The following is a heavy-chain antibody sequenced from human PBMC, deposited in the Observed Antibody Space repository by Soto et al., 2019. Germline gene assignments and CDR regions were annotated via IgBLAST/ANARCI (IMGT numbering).Heavy chain of an antibody. CDR3: AGTPNYYDSSGYQAFDY. D-gene: IGHD3-22*01. CDR2: IYYSGST. J-gene: IGHJ4*02. Sequence: SETLSLTCTVSGGSITSGGYYWSWIRQHPGKGLEWIGYIYYSGSTYYNPSLKSRVTISVDTSKNQFSLKLSSVTAADTAVYYCAGTPNYYDSSGYQAFDYWGQGTLVAVSS. CDR1: GGSITSGGYY. V-gene: IGHV4-30-4*08.